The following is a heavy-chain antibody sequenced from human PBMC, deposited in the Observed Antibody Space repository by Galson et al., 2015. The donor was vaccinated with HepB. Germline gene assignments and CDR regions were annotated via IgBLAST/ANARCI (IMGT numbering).Heavy chain of an antibody. Sequence: SLRLSCAASGFTVMRSYISWIRQVPGRGLEWVSILDPDGSISYADSVRGRFTISRDNVKDTVSLQMDSLTARDTATYYCAKSGYNFAWGYWGQGTLVTVSS. V-gene: IGHV3-66*01. D-gene: IGHD5-24*01. CDR2: LDPDGSI. CDR3: AKSGYNFAWGY. CDR1: GFTVMRSY. J-gene: IGHJ4*02.